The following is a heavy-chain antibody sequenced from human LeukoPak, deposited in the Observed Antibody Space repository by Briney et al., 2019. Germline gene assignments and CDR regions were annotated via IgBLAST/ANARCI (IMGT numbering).Heavy chain of an antibody. V-gene: IGHV1-46*01. Sequence: ASVKVSCKASGYTFTSYYMHWVRQAPGQGLEWMGIINPSGGSTSYAQKFQGRVTMTRDTSTSTVYMELSSLRSEDTAVYYCARGVRYFDWLVVVEFGMDVWGKGPRSPSPQ. J-gene: IGHJ6*01. CDR2: INPSGGST. CDR1: GYTFTSYY. D-gene: IGHD3-9*01. CDR3: ARGVRYFDWLVVVEFGMDV.